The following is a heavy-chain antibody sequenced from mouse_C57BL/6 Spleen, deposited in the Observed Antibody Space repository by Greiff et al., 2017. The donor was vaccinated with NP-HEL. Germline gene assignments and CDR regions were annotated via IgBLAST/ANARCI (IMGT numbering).Heavy chain of an antibody. CDR2: IDPETGGT. CDR3: RIYESSFFDY. D-gene: IGHD1-1*01. V-gene: IGHV1-15*01. Sequence: VQLHQSGAELVRPGASVTLSCKASGYTFTDYEMHWVKQTPVHGLEWIGAIDPETGGTAYNQKFKGKAILTADKSSSTAYMELRSLTSEDSAVYYCRIYESSFFDYWGHGTTLSVSS. CDR1: GYTFTDYE. J-gene: IGHJ2*01.